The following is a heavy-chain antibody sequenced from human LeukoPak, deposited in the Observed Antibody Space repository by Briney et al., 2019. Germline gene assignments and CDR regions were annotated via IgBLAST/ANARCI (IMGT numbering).Heavy chain of an antibody. D-gene: IGHD3-10*01. CDR1: GGSISRFY. Sequence: SETLSLTCTVSGGSISRFYWSWIRQPAGKGLEWIGRIFTSGTTNYNPSLNSRVTLSLDTSKNRFSLKLTSVTSPDTAFYYCARGRYGSGSYFFDYWGQGTLVTVSS. CDR3: ARGRYGSGSYFFDY. J-gene: IGHJ4*02. CDR2: IFTSGTT. V-gene: IGHV4-4*07.